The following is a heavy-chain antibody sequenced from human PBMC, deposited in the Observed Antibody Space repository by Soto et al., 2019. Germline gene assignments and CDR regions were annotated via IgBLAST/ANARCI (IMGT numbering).Heavy chain of an antibody. CDR2: VYVRGSI. CDR1: GGSIGSDY. J-gene: IGHJ5*02. D-gene: IGHD6-19*01. V-gene: IGHV4-4*07. Sequence: SETLSLTCTVSGGSIGSDYWSWIRQPAGKGQEWIGRVYVRGSINYNPALKSRVTMSIEPSKNQISLELSSVTAADTGVYYCASGHSSGWTTNWFDPWGPGTLVTVSS. CDR3: ASGHSSGWTTNWFDP.